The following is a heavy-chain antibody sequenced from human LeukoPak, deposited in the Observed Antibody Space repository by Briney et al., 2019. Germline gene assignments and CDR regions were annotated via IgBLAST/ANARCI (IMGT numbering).Heavy chain of an antibody. J-gene: IGHJ6*02. Sequence: GGSLRLSCAASGFTVSSNYMSWVRQAPGKGLEWVSVIYSCGSTYYADSVKGRFTISRDNSKNTLYLQMNSLRAEDTAVYYCARGGPSDFWSGYSTRYYYYYGMDVWGQGTTVTVSS. CDR2: IYSCGST. V-gene: IGHV3-53*05. CDR3: ARGGPSDFWSGYSTRYYYYYGMDV. CDR1: GFTVSSNY. D-gene: IGHD3-3*01.